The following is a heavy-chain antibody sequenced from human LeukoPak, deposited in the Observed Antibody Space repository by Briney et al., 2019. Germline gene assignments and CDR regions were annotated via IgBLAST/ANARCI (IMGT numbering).Heavy chain of an antibody. J-gene: IGHJ4*02. V-gene: IGHV3-33*01. Sequence: GGSLRLSCAASGFTFSSHGMHWVRQAPGKGLEWVALIWYDGSDKYYEDSVKGRFTTSRDNSKNTLYLQMNSLRTEDTAVYYCARDITDDSSAYPDYWGQGTLVTVSS. CDR3: ARDITDDSSAYPDY. D-gene: IGHD3-22*01. CDR1: GFTFSSHG. CDR2: IWYDGSDK.